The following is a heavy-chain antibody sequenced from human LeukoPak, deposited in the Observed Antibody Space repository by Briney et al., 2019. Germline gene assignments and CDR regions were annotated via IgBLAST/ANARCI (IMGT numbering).Heavy chain of an antibody. Sequence: PSETLSLTCAVYGGSFSGYYWSWIRQPPGKGLEWIGEINHSGSTNYNPSLKSRVTISVDTSKNQFSLKLSSVTAADTAVYYCARASHYYDSSGYLWGLLVGYWGQGTLVTVSS. CDR3: ARASHYYDSSGYLWGLLVGY. D-gene: IGHD3-22*01. J-gene: IGHJ4*02. CDR1: GGSFSGYY. V-gene: IGHV4-34*01. CDR2: INHSGST.